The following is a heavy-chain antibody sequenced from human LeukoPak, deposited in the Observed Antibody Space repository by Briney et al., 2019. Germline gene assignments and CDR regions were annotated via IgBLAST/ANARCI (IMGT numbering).Heavy chain of an antibody. J-gene: IGHJ4*02. CDR3: ARGRGGTYYGLDY. CDR2: INDRGDT. CDR1: GESFSTYY. V-gene: IGHV4-34*01. D-gene: IGHD1-26*01. Sequence: SETLSLTCAVYGESFSTYYWNWIRQPPGKGLEWIGEINDRGDTYYNPSFESRVTISVDTSKKQFSLKLTSVTAADTAVYFCARGRGGTYYGLDYWGLGPLVTVSS.